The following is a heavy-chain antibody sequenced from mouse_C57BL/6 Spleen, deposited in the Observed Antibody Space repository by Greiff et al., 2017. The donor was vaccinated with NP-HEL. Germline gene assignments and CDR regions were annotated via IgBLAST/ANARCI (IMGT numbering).Heavy chain of an antibody. D-gene: IGHD1-1*01. V-gene: IGHV3-6*01. Sequence: ESGPGLVKPSQSLSLTCSVTGYSITSGYYWNWIRQFPGNKLEWMGYISYDGSNNYNPSLKNRISITRDTSKNQFFLKLNSVTTEDTATYYCARGGAVVAYYAMDYWGQGTSVTVSS. CDR3: ARGGAVVAYYAMDY. CDR2: ISYDGSN. J-gene: IGHJ4*01. CDR1: GYSITSGYY.